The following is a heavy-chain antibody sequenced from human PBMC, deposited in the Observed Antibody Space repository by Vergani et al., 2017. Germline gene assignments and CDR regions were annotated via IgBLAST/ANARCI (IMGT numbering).Heavy chain of an antibody. CDR2: INPNSGGT. J-gene: IGHJ6*03. CDR1: GYTFTDYS. Sequence: QVQLVQSGAEVKKPGASVKVSCKASGYTFTDYSMHWVRQAPGQGLEWMGWINPNSGGTNYAQKFQGRVTMTRDTSISTAYMELSRLRSEDTAVYYCATPQETVTTRYYYMDVWGKGTTVTVSS. CDR3: ATPQETVTTRYYYMDV. V-gene: IGHV1-2*02. D-gene: IGHD4-11*01.